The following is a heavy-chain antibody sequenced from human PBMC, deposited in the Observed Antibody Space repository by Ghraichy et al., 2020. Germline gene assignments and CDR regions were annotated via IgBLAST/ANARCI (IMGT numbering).Heavy chain of an antibody. CDR2: IKKDGSEK. Sequence: GGSLRLSCAASGFIFSSYWMSWVRQAPGKGLEWVANIKKDGSEKYYVDSVKGRFTISRDNAKNSLYPQMNSLRAEDTAVYYCARDLGSGWYFDYWGQGTLVTVSS. CDR3: ARDLGSGWYFDY. CDR1: GFIFSSYW. J-gene: IGHJ4*02. D-gene: IGHD6-19*01. V-gene: IGHV3-7*01.